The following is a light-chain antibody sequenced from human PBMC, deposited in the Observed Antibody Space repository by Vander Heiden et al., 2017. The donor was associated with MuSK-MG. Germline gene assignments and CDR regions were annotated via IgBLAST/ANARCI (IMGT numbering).Light chain of an antibody. CDR3: QQYYSTPCT. CDR2: GAS. CDR1: QSVLYSSNNKNY. J-gene: IGKJ2*02. Sequence: DLVMTPSPDSLAVSLGERATIHCKSSQSVLYSSNNKNYLAWYQQKPGQPPKLLIYGASTREAGVPDRFSGSGSGTDFTLTISSLQAEDVAVYYCQQYYSTPCTFGQGTKLEIK. V-gene: IGKV4-1*01.